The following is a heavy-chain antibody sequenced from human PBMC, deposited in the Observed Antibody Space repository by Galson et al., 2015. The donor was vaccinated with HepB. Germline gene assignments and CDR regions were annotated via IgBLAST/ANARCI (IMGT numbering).Heavy chain of an antibody. CDR3: ARAGDGVEGVGATRDYYYMDV. V-gene: IGHV1-69*13. J-gene: IGHJ6*03. D-gene: IGHD1-26*01. CDR1: GGTFSSYA. Sequence: SVKVSCKASGGTFSSYAISWVRQAPGQGLEWMGGIIPISGTANYAQKFQGRVTITADESTSTAYMELSSLRSEDTAVYYCARAGDGVEGVGATRDYYYMDVWGKGTTVTVSS. CDR2: IIPISGTA.